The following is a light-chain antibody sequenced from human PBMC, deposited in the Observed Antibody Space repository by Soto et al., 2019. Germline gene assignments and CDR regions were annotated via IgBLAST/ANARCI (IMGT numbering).Light chain of an antibody. CDR2: GSS. V-gene: IGKV3-20*01. CDR1: QTIPRNF. CDR3: HQYGSSPPWT. Sequence: EIVLTQSPATLSLSPGERATLSCRASQTIPRNFLAWFQQKPGQAPRLLIYGSSNRPSGIADRFSGGGCRTDFTLTISRLEPEDFAVYYCHQYGSSPPWTFGQGTKVEIK. J-gene: IGKJ1*01.